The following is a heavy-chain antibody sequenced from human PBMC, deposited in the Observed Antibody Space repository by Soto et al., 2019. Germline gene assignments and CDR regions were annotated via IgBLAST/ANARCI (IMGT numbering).Heavy chain of an antibody. V-gene: IGHV3-30-3*01. Sequence: GGSLRLSXGASGFTFSSYAMHWVRQAPGKGLEWVAVISYDGSNKYYADSVKGRFPISRDNSKNTLYLQMNSLRAEDTAVYYCARGPSSLTRFDYWGQGTLVTVSS. D-gene: IGHD2-2*01. CDR1: GFTFSSYA. CDR2: ISYDGSNK. CDR3: ARGPSSLTRFDY. J-gene: IGHJ4*02.